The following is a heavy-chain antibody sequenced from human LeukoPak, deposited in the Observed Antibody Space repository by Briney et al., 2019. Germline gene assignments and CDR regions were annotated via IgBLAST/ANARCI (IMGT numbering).Heavy chain of an antibody. J-gene: IGHJ4*02. D-gene: IGHD5-12*01. CDR2: IRYDGNNK. CDR1: GFILNSYG. Sequence: GGSLRLSCAASGFILNSYGMHLVRQAPGKGLEWVAFIRYDGNNKYYADSVKGRFTISRDNSKNTLYLQMNGLRVEDTAGYYCARGWTGVPDYWGKGTVVTVSS. V-gene: IGHV3-30*02. CDR3: ARGWTGVPDY.